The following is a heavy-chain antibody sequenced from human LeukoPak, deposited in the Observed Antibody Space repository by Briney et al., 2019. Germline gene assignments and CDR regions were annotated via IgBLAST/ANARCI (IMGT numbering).Heavy chain of an antibody. Sequence: GASVKVSCKASGGTFSSCAISWVRQAPGQGLEWMGWINPNSGATDYAQNFQGRVTLTRDTSISTAYMELSRLRSDDTAVYYCASGYRFGNWGQGTLVTVSS. D-gene: IGHD5-18*01. V-gene: IGHV1-2*02. J-gene: IGHJ4*02. CDR2: INPNSGAT. CDR3: ASGYRFGN. CDR1: GGTFSSCA.